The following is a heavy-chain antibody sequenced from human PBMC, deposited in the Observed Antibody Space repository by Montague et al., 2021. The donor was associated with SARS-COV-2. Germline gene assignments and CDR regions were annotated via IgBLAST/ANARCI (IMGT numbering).Heavy chain of an antibody. CDR2: IYYTGST. Sequence: SETLSLTCSVSGGSISAYYWSWIRQSPGRGLEWIGHIYYTGSTKYNPSLKSRVTISVDTSRKQFSLKLKSVTAADTAVYYCARSQSPCFIATCLYYIDFWGQGALVTVSS. CDR3: ARSQSPCFIATCLYYIDF. J-gene: IGHJ4*02. CDR1: GGSISAYY. V-gene: IGHV4-59*01. D-gene: IGHD2-2*01.